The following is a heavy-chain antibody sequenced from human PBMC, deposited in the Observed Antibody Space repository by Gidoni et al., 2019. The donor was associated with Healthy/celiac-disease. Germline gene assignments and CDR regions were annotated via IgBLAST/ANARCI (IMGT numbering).Heavy chain of an antibody. J-gene: IGHJ4*02. CDR2: INSDGSST. CDR1: GFTFRSYW. Sequence: EVQLVESGGGLVQPGGSLRLSCAASGFTFRSYWMHWVRQAPGKGLVWVSRINSDGSSTSYADSVKGRFTISRDNAKNTLYLQMNSLRAEDTAVYYCATGYCSSTSCYRGVGYWGQGTLVTVSS. V-gene: IGHV3-74*01. CDR3: ATGYCSSTSCYRGVGY. D-gene: IGHD2-2*02.